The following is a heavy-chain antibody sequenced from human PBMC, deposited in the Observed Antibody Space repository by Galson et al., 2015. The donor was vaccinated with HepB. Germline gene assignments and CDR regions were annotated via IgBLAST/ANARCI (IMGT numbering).Heavy chain of an antibody. CDR2: MNPNSGNT. CDR1: GYTLTSYD. V-gene: IGHV1-8*01. J-gene: IGHJ6*02. D-gene: IGHD5-18*01. Sequence: PVKVSCKASGYTLTSYDINWVRQATGQGLEWMGWMNPNSGNTGYAQKFQGRVTMTRNTSISTAYMELSSLRSEDTAVYYCAISPRYSYGDYYYYGMDVWGQGTTVTVSS. CDR3: AISPRYSYGDYYYYGMDV.